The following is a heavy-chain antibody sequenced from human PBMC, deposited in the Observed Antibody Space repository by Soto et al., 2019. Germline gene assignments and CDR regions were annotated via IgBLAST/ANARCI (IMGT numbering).Heavy chain of an antibody. J-gene: IGHJ6*02. Sequence: GGSLRLSCAASGFTLRNYWMHWVLQAPGEGLVWVSRVNSDGDTTYYADSVKGRFTISRDNAKNTLHLQMNSLGAEDTAVYYCASNYAYAEGYYFYGIDVWGQGTTVTVSS. V-gene: IGHV3-74*01. D-gene: IGHD3-16*01. CDR1: GFTLRNYW. CDR2: VNSDGDTT. CDR3: ASNYAYAEGYYFYGIDV.